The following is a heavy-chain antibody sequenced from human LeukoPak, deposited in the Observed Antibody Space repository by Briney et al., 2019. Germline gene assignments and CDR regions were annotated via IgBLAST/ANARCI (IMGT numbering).Heavy chain of an antibody. CDR3: ASSSGSYSASTYMDV. J-gene: IGHJ6*03. Sequence: PSETLSLTCTVSGGSISSSSYYWGWIRQPPGKGLEWIGSIYYSGSTYYNPSLKSRVTISVDTSKNQFSLKLSSVTAADTAVYYCASSSGSYSASTYMDVWGKGTTVTVSS. D-gene: IGHD1-26*01. V-gene: IGHV4-39*07. CDR2: IYYSGST. CDR1: GGSISSSSYY.